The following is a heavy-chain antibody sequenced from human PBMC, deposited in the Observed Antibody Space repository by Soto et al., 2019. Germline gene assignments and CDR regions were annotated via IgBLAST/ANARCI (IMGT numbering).Heavy chain of an antibody. V-gene: IGHV1-69*01. CDR2: IIPIFGTA. CDR1: GGTFSSYA. J-gene: IGHJ4*02. Sequence: QVQLVQSGAAVKKPGSSVKVSCKASGGTFSSYAISWVRQAPGQGLEWMGGIIPIFGTANYAQKFQGRVTITADESTITAYMELSSLRSEDTAVYYCARNRRAGGSYYRFDYWFQGTLVTVSS. CDR3: ARNRRAGGSYYRFDY. D-gene: IGHD1-26*01.